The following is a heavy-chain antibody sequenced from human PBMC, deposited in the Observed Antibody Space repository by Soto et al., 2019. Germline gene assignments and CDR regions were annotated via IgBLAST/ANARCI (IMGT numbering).Heavy chain of an antibody. CDR1: GFTLSSYA. CDR2: ISYDGSNK. Sequence: PGGSLRLSCAASGFTLSSYAMHWVRQAPGKRLEWVAVISYDGSNKYYADSVKGRFTISRDNSKNTLYLQMNSLRAEDTAVYYCARDLFTGRSGSKYGMDVWGRGPTVTVSS. CDR3: ARDLFTGRSGSKYGMDV. D-gene: IGHD3-10*01. V-gene: IGHV3-30-3*01. J-gene: IGHJ6*02.